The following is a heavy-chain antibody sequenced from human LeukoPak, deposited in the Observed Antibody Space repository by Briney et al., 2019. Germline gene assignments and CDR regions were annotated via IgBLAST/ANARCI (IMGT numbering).Heavy chain of an antibody. J-gene: IGHJ4*02. Sequence: GASVKVSYKASVYTFTGYYIYWVRQAPGQGLEWMGWINTNSGTTKYAQKFQGRVTMTRDTSTSTAYMDLSSLKSDDTALYYCASGYTLLRDWGQGTLVTVSS. CDR2: INTNSGTT. CDR1: VYTFTGYY. D-gene: IGHD1-26*01. CDR3: ASGYTLLRD. V-gene: IGHV1-2*02.